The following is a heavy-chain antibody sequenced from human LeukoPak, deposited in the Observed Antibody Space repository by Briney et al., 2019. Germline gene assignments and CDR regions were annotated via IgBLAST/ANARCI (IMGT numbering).Heavy chain of an antibody. D-gene: IGHD2-21*02. CDR1: GFTFSSYW. CDR2: INSDGSST. J-gene: IGHJ6*02. V-gene: IGHV3-74*01. Sequence: GGSLRLSCAASGFTFSSYWMHWVRQAPGKGLVWVSRINSDGSSTSYADSVKGRFTISRDNAKNTLYLQMNSLRAEDAAVYYCARDRGDCGGDCYWPYYYYYYGMDVWGQGTTVTVSS. CDR3: ARDRGDCGGDCYWPYYYYYYGMDV.